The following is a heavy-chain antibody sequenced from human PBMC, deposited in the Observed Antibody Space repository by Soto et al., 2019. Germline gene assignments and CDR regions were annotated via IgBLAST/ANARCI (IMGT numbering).Heavy chain of an antibody. J-gene: IGHJ3*02. CDR2: IYPGDFDT. CDR3: ARLMTTVTTNGFDI. Sequence: GESLKISCKGSGYSFTSYWIGWVRQMPGKGLEWMGIIYPGDFDTRYSPSFQGQVTISADKSIRTAYLQWSSLKASDTAIYYCARLMTTVTTNGFDIWGQGTMVTVSS. V-gene: IGHV5-51*03. D-gene: IGHD4-17*01. CDR1: GYSFTSYW.